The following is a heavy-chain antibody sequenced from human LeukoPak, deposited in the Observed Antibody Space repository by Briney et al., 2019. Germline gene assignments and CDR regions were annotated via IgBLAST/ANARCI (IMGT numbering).Heavy chain of an antibody. CDR3: ARGYSSGWYLFFDY. CDR2: ISYDGSNK. D-gene: IGHD6-19*01. CDR1: GFTFSSYA. V-gene: IGHV3-30-3*01. J-gene: IGHJ4*02. Sequence: GGSLRLSCAASGFTFSSYAMHWVRQAPGKGLEWVAVISYDGSNKYYADSVKGRFTISRDNAKNSLYLQMNSLRAEDTAVYYCARGYSSGWYLFFDYWGQGTLVTVSS.